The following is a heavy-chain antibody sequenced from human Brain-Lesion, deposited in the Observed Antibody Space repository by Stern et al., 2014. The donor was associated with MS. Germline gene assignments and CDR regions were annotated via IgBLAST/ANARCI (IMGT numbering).Heavy chain of an antibody. V-gene: IGHV3-21*01. Sequence: VQLVQSGGGLVKPGGSLRLSCAASGFTFNSYSMNWVRQAPGKGLEWVSSIRVGTDYIYYADSVKGRFTISRDNAKNSLFLQMNTLRAEDTGVYYCARVDCSGTNCFYYYYGMDVWGQGTTVTVSS. CDR3: ARVDCSGTNCFYYYYGMDV. CDR2: IRVGTDYI. CDR1: GFTFNSYS. J-gene: IGHJ6*02. D-gene: IGHD2-2*01.